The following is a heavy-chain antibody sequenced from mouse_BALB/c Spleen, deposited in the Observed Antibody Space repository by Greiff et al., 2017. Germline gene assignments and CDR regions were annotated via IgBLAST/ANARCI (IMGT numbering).Heavy chain of an antibody. D-gene: IGHD1-1*01. CDR3: ARDYAFAMDY. J-gene: IGHJ4*01. CDR1: GFTFSSFG. CDR2: ISSGSSTI. Sequence: EVKLVESGGGLVQPGGSRKLSCAASGFTFSSFGMHWVRQAPEKGLEWVAYISSGSSTIYYADTVKGRFTISRDNPKNTLFLQMTSLRSEDTAMYYCARDYAFAMDYWGQGTSVTVSS. V-gene: IGHV5-17*02.